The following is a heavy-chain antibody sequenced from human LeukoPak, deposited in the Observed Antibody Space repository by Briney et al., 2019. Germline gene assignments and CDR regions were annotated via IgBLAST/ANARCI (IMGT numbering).Heavy chain of an antibody. Sequence: PGGSLRLSCAASGFTFSSYAMSWVRQAPGKGLEWVSVISDSGDNTYYADSVKGRFTISRDNSKNMVYLQMSSLRAEDTAEYYCALTSRFDYWGQGTLVTVSS. V-gene: IGHV3-23*01. CDR3: ALTSRFDY. CDR1: GFTFSSYA. CDR2: ISDSGDNT. J-gene: IGHJ4*02.